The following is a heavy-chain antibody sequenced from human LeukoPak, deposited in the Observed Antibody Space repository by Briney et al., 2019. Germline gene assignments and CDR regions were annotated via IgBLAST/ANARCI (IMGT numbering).Heavy chain of an antibody. J-gene: IGHJ4*02. CDR2: ISYDGSNK. CDR1: GFTFSSYA. Sequence: GGSLRLSCAASGFTFSSYAMHWVRQAPGKGLEWVAVISYDGSNKYYADSVKGRFTISRDNAKNTLYLQMNSLRAEDTAVYYCAKDQDRGIPHYFDYWGQGTLVTVSS. D-gene: IGHD2-15*01. V-gene: IGHV3-30*04. CDR3: AKDQDRGIPHYFDY.